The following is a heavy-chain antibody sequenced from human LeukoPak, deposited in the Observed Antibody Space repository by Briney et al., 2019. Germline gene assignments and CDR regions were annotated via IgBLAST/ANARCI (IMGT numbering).Heavy chain of an antibody. CDR2: ISTYNGNT. D-gene: IGHD6-13*01. CDR1: GGTFSSYA. CDR3: ARDSGRIAANFDY. V-gene: IGHV1-18*01. J-gene: IGHJ4*02. Sequence: GSSVKVSCKASGGTFSSYAISWVRQAPGQGLEWMGWISTYNGNTNYAQKLQGRVTMTTDTSTSTAYMELRSLRSDDTAVYYCARDSGRIAANFDYWGQGTLVTVSS.